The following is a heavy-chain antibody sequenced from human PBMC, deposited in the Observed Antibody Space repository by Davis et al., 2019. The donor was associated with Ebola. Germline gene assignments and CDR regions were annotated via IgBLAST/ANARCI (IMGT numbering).Heavy chain of an antibody. Sequence: MPSETLSLTCTVSGGSISSYYWSWIRQPPGKGLEWIGYIYYSGSTNYNPSLKSRVTISVDTSKNQFSLKLSSVTAADTAVYYCAKDLTPMVRGVGGLRYYYYGMDVWGQGTTVTVSS. J-gene: IGHJ6*02. CDR3: AKDLTPMVRGVGGLRYYYYGMDV. CDR1: GGSISSYY. V-gene: IGHV4-59*01. D-gene: IGHD3-10*01. CDR2: IYYSGST.